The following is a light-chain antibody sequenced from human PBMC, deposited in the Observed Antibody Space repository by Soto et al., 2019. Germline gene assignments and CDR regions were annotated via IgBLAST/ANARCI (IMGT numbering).Light chain of an antibody. Sequence: DIQMTPSPSTLSASVGDRDTNTCRASQSISSWLAWYQQKPGKAPKLLIYDASSLESGVPSRFSGGGSGTEFTLTISSLQPDDFATYYCQQYNSYWWTFGQGTKVDIK. V-gene: IGKV1-5*01. CDR2: DAS. CDR1: QSISSW. CDR3: QQYNSYWWT. J-gene: IGKJ1*01.